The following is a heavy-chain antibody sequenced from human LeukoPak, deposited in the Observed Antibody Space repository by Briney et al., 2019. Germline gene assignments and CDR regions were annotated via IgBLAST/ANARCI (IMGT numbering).Heavy chain of an antibody. CDR2: IYYSGST. Sequence: SETLSLTCTVSGGSISSSSYYCSWIRQPPGKGLEWIGSIYYSGSTYYNPSLKSRVTISVDTSKNQFSLKLSSVTAADTAVYYCARMTTTGPFDYWGQGTLVTVSS. V-gene: IGHV4-39*01. J-gene: IGHJ4*02. D-gene: IGHD4-11*01. CDR1: GGSISSSSYY. CDR3: ARMTTTGPFDY.